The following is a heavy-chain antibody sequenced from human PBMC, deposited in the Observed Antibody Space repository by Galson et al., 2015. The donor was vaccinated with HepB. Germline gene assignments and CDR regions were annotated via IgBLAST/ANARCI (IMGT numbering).Heavy chain of an antibody. J-gene: IGHJ4*02. CDR1: GYTFTSYA. CDR3: ARVPRDDSSGSYYFDY. CDR2: INAGNGNT. V-gene: IGHV1-3*01. D-gene: IGHD3-22*01. Sequence: SVKVSCKASGYTFTSYAMHWVRQAPGQRLEWMGWINAGNGNTKYSQKFQGRVTITRDTSASTAYMELSSLRSEDTAVYYCARVPRDDSSGSYYFDYWGQGTLVTVSS.